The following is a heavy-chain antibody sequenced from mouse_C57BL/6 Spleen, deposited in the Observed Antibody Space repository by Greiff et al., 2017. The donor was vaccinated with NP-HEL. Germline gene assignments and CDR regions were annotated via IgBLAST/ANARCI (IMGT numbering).Heavy chain of an antibody. Sequence: VHVKQSGPELVKPGASVKISCKASGYAFSSSWMNWVKQRPGKGLEWIGRIYPGDGDTNYNGKFKGKATLTADKSSSTAYMQLSSLTSEDSAVYVCARGFYYYGSSYDYWYVDVWGTGTTVTVSS. V-gene: IGHV1-82*01. J-gene: IGHJ1*03. CDR1: GYAFSSSW. CDR2: IYPGDGDT. CDR3: ARGFYYYGSSYDYWYVDV. D-gene: IGHD1-1*01.